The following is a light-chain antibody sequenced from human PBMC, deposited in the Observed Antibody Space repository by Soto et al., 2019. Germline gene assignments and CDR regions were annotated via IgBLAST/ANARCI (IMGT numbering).Light chain of an antibody. CDR3: QQYHDWVT. Sequence: ETVMTQSPGTLSVSPGESATLSCGTSQSVSSNLAWYQQKPGQAPRLLIYGPSTRATGIPARFSGSGSGTEFTLTISYLRPEDSAVYFCQQYHDWVTFGGGTRVEI. CDR1: QSVSSN. J-gene: IGKJ4*01. CDR2: GPS. V-gene: IGKV3D-15*01.